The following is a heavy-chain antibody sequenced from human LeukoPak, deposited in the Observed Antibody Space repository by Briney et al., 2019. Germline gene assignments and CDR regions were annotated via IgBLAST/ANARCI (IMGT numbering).Heavy chain of an antibody. CDR2: IYPSGNT. Sequence: SETLSLTCTVSRGSTSTYYWSWIRQPAGKGLEWIGRIYPSGNTNFNPSLMSRVTMSIDTSKNQFSLKLSSVTAADTAIYYCARILHPPNLNWYFDYWGQGILVTVSS. D-gene: IGHD1-1*01. V-gene: IGHV4-4*07. J-gene: IGHJ4*02. CDR1: RGSTSTYY. CDR3: ARILHPPNLNWYFDY.